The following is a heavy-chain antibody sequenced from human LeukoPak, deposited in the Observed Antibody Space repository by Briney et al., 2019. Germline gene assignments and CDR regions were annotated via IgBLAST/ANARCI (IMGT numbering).Heavy chain of an antibody. CDR2: ISDSGST. J-gene: IGHJ6*02. V-gene: IGHV4-59*01. Sequence: SETLSLTSPVSGASISNYYWSWVRQPPGKGLEWIGYISDSGSTNYNPSLRSRVTISVDKPKNQFSLKLSSVTAADTAVYYCASIDYYGSGTVDVWGQGTTVTVSS. D-gene: IGHD3-10*01. CDR3: ASIDYYGSGTVDV. CDR1: GASISNYY.